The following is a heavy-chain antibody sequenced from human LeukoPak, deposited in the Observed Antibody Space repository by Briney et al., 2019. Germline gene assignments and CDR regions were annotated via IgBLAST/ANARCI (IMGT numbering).Heavy chain of an antibody. CDR2: IYYSGST. J-gene: IGHJ4*02. CDR3: ARLGAYSWYYFDH. V-gene: IGHV4-39*01. CDR1: GGSISSSSYY. D-gene: IGHD6-13*01. Sequence: PSETLSLTCTVSGGSISSSSYYWGWIRQPPGKGLEWIGSIYYSGSTYYNPSLKSRVTISVDTSKNQFSLKLSSVTAADTAVYYCARLGAYSWYYFDHWGQGTLVTVSS.